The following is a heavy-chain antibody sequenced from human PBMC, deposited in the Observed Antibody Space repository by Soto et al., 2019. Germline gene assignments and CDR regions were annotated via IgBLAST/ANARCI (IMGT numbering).Heavy chain of an antibody. CDR1: GGTFSSYA. V-gene: IGHV1-69*12. CDR3: ARDPSYDSGGYYYYYYGMDV. Sequence: QVQLVQSGAEVKKPGSSVKVSCKASGGTFSSYAISWVRQAPGQGLEWMGGIIPIFGTANYAQKFQGRVTITADESTSTAYMELSSLRSEDTAVYYCARDPSYDSGGYYYYYYGMDVWGQGTTVTVS. J-gene: IGHJ6*02. CDR2: IIPIFGTA. D-gene: IGHD3-22*01.